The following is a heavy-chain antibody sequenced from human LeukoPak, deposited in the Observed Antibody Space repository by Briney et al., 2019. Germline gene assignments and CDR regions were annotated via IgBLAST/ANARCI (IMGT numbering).Heavy chain of an antibody. J-gene: IGHJ4*02. CDR1: GFTFSSYS. CDR2: ISSSSSYI. CDR3: SRDMGSSYYDSSFYYGFFDY. Sequence: GGSLRLSCAASGFTFSSYSMNCVRQAPGKGLEWVSSISSSSSYIYYADSVKGRFTISRDNAKNSLYLQMNSLRAEDTAVYYCSRDMGSSYYDSSFYYGFFDYWGQGTLVTVSS. V-gene: IGHV3-21*01. D-gene: IGHD3-22*01.